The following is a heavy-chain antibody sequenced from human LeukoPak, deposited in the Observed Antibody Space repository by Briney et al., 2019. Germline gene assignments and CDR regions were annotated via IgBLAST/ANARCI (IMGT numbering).Heavy chain of an antibody. CDR3: APSNRDSSGYYYPGIY. V-gene: IGHV4-61*02. CDR2: INTSGST. Sequence: SETLSLTCAVSGGSISSGSYYWSWIPQRAGKGLEWIGRINTSGSTNSNPSLKSRVTISVDTSKNQFFLKLSSVTAADTAVYYCAPSNRDSSGYYYPGIYWGQGTLVTVSS. D-gene: IGHD3-22*01. J-gene: IGHJ4*02. CDR1: GGSISSGSYY.